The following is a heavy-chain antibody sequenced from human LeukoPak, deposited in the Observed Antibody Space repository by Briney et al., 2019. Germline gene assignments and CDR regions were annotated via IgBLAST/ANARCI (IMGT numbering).Heavy chain of an antibody. J-gene: IGHJ4*02. Sequence: GGSLRLSCAASGSTVSSNYMSWVRQAPGKGLEWVSVIYSGGSTYYADSVKGRFSISRDNSKNTLYLQMNSLRAEDTAVYYCARAAPYSGDDYSDYWGQGTLVTVSS. CDR1: GSTVSSNY. D-gene: IGHD5-12*01. CDR3: ARAAPYSGDDYSDY. CDR2: IYSGGST. V-gene: IGHV3-53*01.